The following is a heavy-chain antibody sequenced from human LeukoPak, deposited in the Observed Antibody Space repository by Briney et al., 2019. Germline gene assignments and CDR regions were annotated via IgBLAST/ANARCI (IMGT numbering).Heavy chain of an antibody. J-gene: IGHJ3*02. CDR3: ARSKHYYGSGSGDAYDI. Sequence: ASVKVSCKASGYTFTGYYMHWVRQAPGQGLEWMGWIIPNSGGTNYAQKFQGRVTMTRDTSISTAYMELSRLRSDDTAVYYCARSKHYYGSGSGDAYDIWGRGTMVTVSA. D-gene: IGHD3-10*01. V-gene: IGHV1-2*02. CDR2: IIPNSGGT. CDR1: GYTFTGYY.